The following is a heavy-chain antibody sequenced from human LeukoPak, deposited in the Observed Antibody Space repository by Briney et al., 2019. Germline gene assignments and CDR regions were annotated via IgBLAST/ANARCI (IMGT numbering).Heavy chain of an antibody. CDR3: AKASGNYPLYSYAMDV. CDR2: LSGSGSNT. V-gene: IGHV3-23*01. D-gene: IGHD1-26*01. J-gene: IGHJ6*02. CDR1: GFTFSSYA. Sequence: GGSLRLSCAASGFTFSSYAMSWVRQAPGKGLEWVSALSGSGSNTYYADSVKGRFTISRDNSKNTLDLQMNSLRAEDTAEYYCAKASGNYPLYSYAMDVWGQGTTVTVFS.